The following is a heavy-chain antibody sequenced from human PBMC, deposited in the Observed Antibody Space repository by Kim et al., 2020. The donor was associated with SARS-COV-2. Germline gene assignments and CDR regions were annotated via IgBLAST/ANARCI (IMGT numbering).Heavy chain of an antibody. J-gene: IGHJ4*02. Sequence: GGSLRLSCAASGFTFSSYGMHWVRQAPGKGLEWVAVIWYDGSNKYYADSVKGRFTISRDNSKNTLYLQMNSLRAEDTAVYYCARGAGRGSDSVDYWGQGTLVTVSS. V-gene: IGHV3-33*01. CDR1: GFTFSSYG. D-gene: IGHD2-15*01. CDR2: IWYDGSNK. CDR3: ARGAGRGSDSVDY.